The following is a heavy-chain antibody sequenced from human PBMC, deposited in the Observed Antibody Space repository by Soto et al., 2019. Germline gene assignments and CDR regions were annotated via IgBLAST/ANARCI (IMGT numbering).Heavy chain of an antibody. D-gene: IGHD6-19*01. CDR2: FDPEDGET. CDR3: ATDQPDGIAVGTLDY. V-gene: IGHV1-24*01. J-gene: IGHJ4*02. CDR1: GYTLTELS. Sequence: ASVKVSCKVSGYTLTELSMHWVRQAPGKGLEWMGGFDPEDGETIYAQKFQGRVTMTEDTSTDTAYMELSSLRSEDTAVYYCATDQPDGIAVGTLDYWGQGTLVTVSS.